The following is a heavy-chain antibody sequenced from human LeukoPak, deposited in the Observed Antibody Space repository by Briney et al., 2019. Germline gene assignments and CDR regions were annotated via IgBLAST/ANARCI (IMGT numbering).Heavy chain of an antibody. J-gene: IGHJ4*02. CDR3: ARPGYSYGQFEY. D-gene: IGHD5-18*01. CDR2: INTDGGST. CDR1: GFTFSKYW. Sequence: GGSLRLSCAASGFTFSKYWMHWVRQAPGKVLVWVSRINTDGGSTDSADAVKGRFSSSIDNAKNTLYLQINSLRAEDTAVYYCARPGYSYGQFEYWSQGALVTVTS. V-gene: IGHV3-74*01.